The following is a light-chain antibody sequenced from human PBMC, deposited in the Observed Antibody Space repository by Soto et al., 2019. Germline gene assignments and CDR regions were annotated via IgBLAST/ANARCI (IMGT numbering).Light chain of an antibody. V-gene: IGLV2-8*01. CDR2: EVN. CDR3: SSYAGSNNYVL. J-gene: IGLJ2*01. Sequence: QSVLTQPPSASGSPGQSVTISCTGTSSDVGDYNYVSWYQQHPGKAPKLMISEVNKRPSGIPDRFSGSKSGNTASLTVSGLQAEDEADYYCSSYAGSNNYVLFGGGTKLTVL. CDR1: SSDVGDYNY.